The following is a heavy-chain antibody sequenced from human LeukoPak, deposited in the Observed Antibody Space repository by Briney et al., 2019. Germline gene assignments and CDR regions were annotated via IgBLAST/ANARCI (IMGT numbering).Heavy chain of an antibody. J-gene: IGHJ4*02. CDR2: IRYDRDNK. D-gene: IGHD2-15*01. CDR1: GFTFSSFG. V-gene: IGHV3-30*02. CDR3: AKDFRWSFDY. Sequence: GGSLRLSCAASGFTFSSFGMHWVRQAPGKGLEWVAFIRYDRDNKYYADSVKGRFTISRDNSKNTLYLQINNLRVEDTAVYYCAKDFRWSFDYWGQGTLVTVSS.